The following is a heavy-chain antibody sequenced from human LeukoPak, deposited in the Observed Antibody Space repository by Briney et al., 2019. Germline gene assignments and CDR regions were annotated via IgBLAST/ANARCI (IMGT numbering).Heavy chain of an antibody. CDR1: GGSFRGYY. Sequence: SETLSLTCAVYGGSFRGYYWSWIRQPPGKGLEWIGEINHSGSTNYNPSLKSRVTISVDTSKNQFSLKLSSVTAADTAVYYCARGPRSDVVVPAALHYYYYGMDVWGQRTTVTVSS. CDR2: INHSGST. J-gene: IGHJ6*02. V-gene: IGHV4-34*01. CDR3: ARGPRSDVVVPAALHYYYYGMDV. D-gene: IGHD2-2*01.